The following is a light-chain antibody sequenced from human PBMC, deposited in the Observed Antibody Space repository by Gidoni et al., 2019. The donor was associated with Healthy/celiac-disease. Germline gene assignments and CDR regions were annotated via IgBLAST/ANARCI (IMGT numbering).Light chain of an antibody. CDR1: KLGDKY. J-gene: IGLJ1*01. CDR3: QAWDSSTARPV. V-gene: IGLV3-1*01. CDR2: QDS. Sequence: SYELTQPPSVSVSPGQTASITCSGDKLGDKYACWYQQKPGQSPVLVIYQDSKRPSGIPERFSGSNSGNTATLTISGTQAMDEADYYCQAWDSSTARPVFGTGTKITVL.